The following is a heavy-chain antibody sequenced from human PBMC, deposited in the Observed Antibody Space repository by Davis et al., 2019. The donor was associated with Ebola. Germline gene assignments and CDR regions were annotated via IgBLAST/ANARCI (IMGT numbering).Heavy chain of an antibody. Sequence: ASVTVSCKASGYTFSSYGVSWVRQAPGQGLEWMGYFSTSYTGYTNHAQNLQGRLTVTTDTSTSTVYMELKSLTSDDTAVYYCARDGRRFYTGSYPGNCDYWGQGTPVSVSS. CDR1: GYTFSSYG. J-gene: IGHJ4*02. CDR3: ARDGRRFYTGSYPGNCDY. D-gene: IGHD1-26*01. CDR2: FSTSYTGYT. V-gene: IGHV1-18*01.